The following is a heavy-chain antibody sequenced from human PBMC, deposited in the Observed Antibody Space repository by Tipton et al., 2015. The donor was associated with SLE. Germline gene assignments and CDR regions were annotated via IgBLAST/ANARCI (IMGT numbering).Heavy chain of an antibody. D-gene: IGHD3-22*01. V-gene: IGHV3-23*01. CDR2: ISGSGGST. Sequence: SLRLSCAASGFIFSSYAMSWVRQAPEKGLEWVSTISGSGGSTYYADSVKGRFTISRDNSKNTLSLQMNSLSAEDTATYYCAKAQHYYDSSADFDVWGQGTKVSVSS. CDR1: GFIFSSYA. J-gene: IGHJ3*01. CDR3: AKAQHYYDSSADFDV.